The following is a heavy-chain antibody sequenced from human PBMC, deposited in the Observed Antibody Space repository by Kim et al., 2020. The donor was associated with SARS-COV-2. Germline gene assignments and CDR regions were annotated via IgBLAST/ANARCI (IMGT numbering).Heavy chain of an antibody. D-gene: IGHD3-16*01. Sequence: GGSLRLSCAASGFAFRNYAMTWVRQAPGKGLEWVSAISGSGDSTYSADSVKGRFTISRDNSENMLYLQMNSLRVEDTAVYFCAKELGGGVIIRFFDYWGQGTVVSVSS. CDR2: ISGSGDST. J-gene: IGHJ4*02. V-gene: IGHV3-23*01. CDR1: GFAFRNYA. CDR3: AKELGGGVIIRFFDY.